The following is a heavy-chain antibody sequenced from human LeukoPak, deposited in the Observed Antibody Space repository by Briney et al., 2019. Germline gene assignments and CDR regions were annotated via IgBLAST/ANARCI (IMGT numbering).Heavy chain of an antibody. V-gene: IGHV1-46*01. CDR3: ARRWGTTGAYDY. Sequence: GASVKVSCKASGYTLTSYYMHWVRQAPGQGLEWMGIINPRDGFTIYAQKFQDRLIMTSDTSTSTFYMDLSSLRSEDTALYYCARRWGTTGAYDYWGPGTLVTVSS. CDR1: GYTLTSYY. D-gene: IGHD1-1*01. CDR2: INPRDGFT. J-gene: IGHJ4*02.